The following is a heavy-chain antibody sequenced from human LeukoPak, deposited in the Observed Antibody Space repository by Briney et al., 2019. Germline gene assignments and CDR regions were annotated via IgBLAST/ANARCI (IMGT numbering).Heavy chain of an antibody. CDR2: IYSGGST. CDR1: GFTVSSNY. Sequence: GGSLRLSCAASGFTVSSNYMSWVRQAPGKGLEWVSVIYSGGSTYYADSVKGRFTISRGNSKNTLYLQMNSLRAEDTAVYYCARSIAVAGSDYWGQGTLVTVSS. CDR3: ARSIAVAGSDY. D-gene: IGHD6-19*01. V-gene: IGHV3-66*02. J-gene: IGHJ4*02.